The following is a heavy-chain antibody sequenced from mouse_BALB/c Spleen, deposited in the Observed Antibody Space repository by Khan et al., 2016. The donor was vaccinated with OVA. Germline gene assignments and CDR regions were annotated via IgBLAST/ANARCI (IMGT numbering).Heavy chain of an antibody. CDR1: GYTFTDFT. CDR2: ISTYYGDV. V-gene: IGHV1S137*01. J-gene: IGHJ3*01. Sequence: QIQLVQSGAELVRPGVSVKISCKGSGYTFTDFTIHWVKQSHALSLEWIGVISTYYGDVTYNQKFKGKATMTVDKSSSTTYMELASLTSEDSAVEYGTEGAGGSGFAYWGQGTLVTVSA. CDR3: TEGAGGSGFAY.